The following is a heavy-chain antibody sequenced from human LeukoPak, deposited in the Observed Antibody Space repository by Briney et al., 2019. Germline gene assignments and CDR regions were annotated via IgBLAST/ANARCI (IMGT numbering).Heavy chain of an antibody. CDR3: AKGRDGFDI. V-gene: IGHV4-59*01. CDR2: IYYTGST. Sequence: SETLSLTCTVSGASISTYYWTWIRQPPGKGLEWIGYIYYTGSTNSNPSLKSRVTISVDTSTNQFSLSLSSVTAADTAIYYCAKGRDGFDIWGQGTMVTVSS. CDR1: GASISTYY. J-gene: IGHJ3*02.